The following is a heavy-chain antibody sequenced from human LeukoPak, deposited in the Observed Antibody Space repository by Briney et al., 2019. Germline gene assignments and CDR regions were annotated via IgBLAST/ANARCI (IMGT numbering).Heavy chain of an antibody. CDR3: SRGRDGDSTFGYDY. J-gene: IGHJ4*02. CDR2: INPNSGGT. Sequence: ASVKVSCKASGYTFTGYYMHWVRQAPGQGLEWMGWINPNSGGTNYAQKFQGRVTMTRDTSSSTAYMELSRLRSDDTAVDYCSRGRDGDSTFGYDYWGQGPWSPSPQ. D-gene: IGHD2-21*01. V-gene: IGHV1-2*02. CDR1: GYTFTGYY.